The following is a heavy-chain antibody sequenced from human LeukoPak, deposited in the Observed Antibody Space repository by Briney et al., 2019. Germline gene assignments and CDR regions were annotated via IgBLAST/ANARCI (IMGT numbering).Heavy chain of an antibody. J-gene: IGHJ4*02. CDR1: GFSITNNW. D-gene: IGHD6-19*01. Sequence: GGSLRLSCVVSGFSITNNWMYWVRQAPGRGLVWVSRIKNDESSAAYADSVKGRFTTSRDNAKNSLYLQMNSLRAEDTAVYYCAKGEGGSGWYQVPPDYWGQGTLVTVSS. CDR2: IKNDESSA. CDR3: AKGEGGSGWYQVPPDY. V-gene: IGHV3-74*03.